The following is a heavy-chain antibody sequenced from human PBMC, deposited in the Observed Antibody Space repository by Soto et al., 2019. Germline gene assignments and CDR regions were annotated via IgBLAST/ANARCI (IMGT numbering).Heavy chain of an antibody. CDR3: ARGGDGQWLVTVQRQSSFDY. Sequence: GASVKVSCKASGYTFTSYYMHWVRQAPGQGLEWMGIINPSGGSTSYAQKFQGRVTMTRDTSTSTVYMELSSLRSEDTAVYYCARGGDGQWLVTVQRQSSFDYWGQGTLVTVSS. CDR2: INPSGGST. V-gene: IGHV1-46*03. CDR1: GYTFTSYY. J-gene: IGHJ4*02. D-gene: IGHD6-19*01.